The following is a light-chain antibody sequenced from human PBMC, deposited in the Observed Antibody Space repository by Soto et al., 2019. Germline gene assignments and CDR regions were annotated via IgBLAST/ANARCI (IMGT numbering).Light chain of an antibody. J-gene: IGKJ2*01. CDR2: CAS. CDR1: QSVSSSY. V-gene: IGKV3-20*01. CDR3: HQYDSSLYT. Sequence: EIVLTQSPGTLSLSPGERATLSCRASQSVSSSYLAWYQQKPGQSPRLLIYCASTRAPGIPHWLSGSGSGTDFTLTISRLEPEDFAVYYCHQYDSSLYTVGLGTKLEI.